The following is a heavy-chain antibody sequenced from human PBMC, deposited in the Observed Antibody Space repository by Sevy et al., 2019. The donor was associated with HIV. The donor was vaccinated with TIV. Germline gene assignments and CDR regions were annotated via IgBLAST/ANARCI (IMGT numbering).Heavy chain of an antibody. CDR1: GGSFSGYY. V-gene: IGHV4-34*01. D-gene: IGHD3-3*01. Sequence: SETLSLTCAVYGGSFSGYYWTWIRQPPGKGLEWIGEINHSGSTSYNPSLKSRVTISLDTSKNQFSLKLTSVTAADTAVYYCARGRGFWSGSTYYYYYDIDVWGQRTTVTVSS. CDR3: ARGRGFWSGSTYYYYYDIDV. J-gene: IGHJ6*02. CDR2: INHSGST.